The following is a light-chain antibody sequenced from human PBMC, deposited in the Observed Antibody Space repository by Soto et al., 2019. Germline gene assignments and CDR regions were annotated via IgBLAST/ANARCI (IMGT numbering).Light chain of an antibody. CDR3: QQSYSTPWT. CDR1: QSISSY. J-gene: IGKJ1*01. Sequence: DIQMTQSPSSLSASVGDRVTITCRASQSISSYLNWYQQKPGKAPKVLIYAASILESGVPSRFSGSGSGTDFTLTISSLQPEDFGTYYCQQSYSTPWTFGQGTKVDIK. CDR2: AAS. V-gene: IGKV1-39*01.